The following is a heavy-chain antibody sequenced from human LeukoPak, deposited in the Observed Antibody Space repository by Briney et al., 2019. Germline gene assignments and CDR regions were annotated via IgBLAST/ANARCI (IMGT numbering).Heavy chain of an antibody. Sequence: SETLSLTCTVSGGSISSYYRSWIRQPPGKGLEWIGYIYYSGSTNYNPSLKSRVTISVDTSKNQFSLKLSSVTAADTAVYYCARHLSSYGYAFDIWGQGTMVTVSS. CDR2: IYYSGST. CDR3: ARHLSSYGYAFDI. CDR1: GGSISSYY. D-gene: IGHD5-18*01. V-gene: IGHV4-59*08. J-gene: IGHJ3*02.